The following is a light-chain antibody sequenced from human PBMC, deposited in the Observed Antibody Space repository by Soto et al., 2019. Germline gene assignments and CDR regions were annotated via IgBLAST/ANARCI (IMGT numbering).Light chain of an antibody. CDR2: SAT. CDR3: QQYGSSPPLT. J-gene: IGKJ4*01. Sequence: EIVLTQSPGTLSLSPGERATLSCRASQSFSSSYLAWYQQKPGQAPRLLIYSATRRATGIPDRFSGSGSGTDFTLTISRLEPEDFAVYYCQQYGSSPPLTFGGGTKVDIK. V-gene: IGKV3-20*01. CDR1: QSFSSSY.